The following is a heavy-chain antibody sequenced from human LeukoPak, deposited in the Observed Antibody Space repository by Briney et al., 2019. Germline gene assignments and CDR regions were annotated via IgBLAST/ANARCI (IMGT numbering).Heavy chain of an antibody. CDR1: GGSFSGYY. D-gene: IGHD2-15*01. Sequence: SETLSLTCAVYGGSFSGYYWSWIRQPPGKGLEWIGEINHSGSTNYNPSLKSRVTISVDTPKNQFSLKLSSVTAADTAVYYCARAGLNCSGGSCYNLDYWGQGTLVTVSS. CDR3: ARAGLNCSGGSCYNLDY. CDR2: INHSGST. J-gene: IGHJ4*02. V-gene: IGHV4-34*01.